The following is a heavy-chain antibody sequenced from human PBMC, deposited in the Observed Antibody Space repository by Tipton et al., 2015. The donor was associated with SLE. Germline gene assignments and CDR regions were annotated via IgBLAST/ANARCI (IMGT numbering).Heavy chain of an antibody. V-gene: IGHV4-59*01. CDR1: GGSISIYF. CDR3: ARGGGGAFDI. D-gene: IGHD3-16*01. Sequence: GLVKPSETLFLTCFVSGGSISIYFWSLIRQSPGKGLEWVGYTSYSGSTNYNPSLKSRLTISLDTSKNQFSLRLTSVTAADTAVYYCARGGGGAFDIWGQGTMVTVSS. J-gene: IGHJ3*02. CDR2: TSYSGST.